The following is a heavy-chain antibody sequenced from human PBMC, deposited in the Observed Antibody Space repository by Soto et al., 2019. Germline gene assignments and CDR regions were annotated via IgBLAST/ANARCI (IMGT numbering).Heavy chain of an antibody. CDR1: GFTFDSYA. J-gene: IGHJ6*02. CDR2: ISGGGTST. D-gene: IGHD3-22*01. V-gene: IGHV3-23*01. CDR3: AKEPFVYHSGIVKADTLIGMAL. Sequence: PGGSLRLSCVASGFTFDSYAMNWIRQAPGKGLEWVSVISGGGTSTYYADSVKGRFTVSRDNSKNTMYLQMNSLSAEDTGVYYCAKEPFVYHSGIVKADTLIGMALWGQGTTVTVSS.